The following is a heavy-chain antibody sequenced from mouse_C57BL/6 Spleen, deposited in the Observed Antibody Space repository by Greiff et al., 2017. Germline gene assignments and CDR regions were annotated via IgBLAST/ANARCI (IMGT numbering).Heavy chain of an antibody. J-gene: IGHJ4*01. CDR3: ARQRSNDAMDY. D-gene: IGHD2-5*01. V-gene: IGHV5-9*01. Sequence: EVQVVESGGGLVKPGGSLKLSCAASGFTFSSYTMSWVRQTPEKRLEWVATISGGGGNTYYPDIVKGRFTISRDNAKNTLYLQMSSLRSEDTALYYCARQRSNDAMDYWGQGTSVTVSS. CDR1: GFTFSSYT. CDR2: ISGGGGNT.